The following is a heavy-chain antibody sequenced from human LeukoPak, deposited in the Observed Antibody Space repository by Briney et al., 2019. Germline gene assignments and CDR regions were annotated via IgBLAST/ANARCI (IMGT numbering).Heavy chain of an antibody. CDR3: AKGLSQIDSCWDY. CDR2: ISGSGGST. CDR1: GFTFSSYA. J-gene: IGHJ4*02. V-gene: IGHV3-23*01. D-gene: IGHD2-2*01. Sequence: GGSLRLSCAASGFTFSSYAMSWVRQAPGKGLEWVSAISGSGGSTYYADSVKGRLTISRDNSKNTLYLQMNSLRAEDTAVYYCAKGLSQIDSCWDYWGQGTLVTVSS.